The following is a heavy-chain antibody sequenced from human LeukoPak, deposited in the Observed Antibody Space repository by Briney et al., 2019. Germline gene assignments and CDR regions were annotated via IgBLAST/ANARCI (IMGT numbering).Heavy chain of an antibody. V-gene: IGHV3-13*01. CDR1: GFSFSDYD. J-gene: IGHJ4*02. D-gene: IGHD6-19*01. CDR2: IGSVSDT. Sequence: QSGGSLRLSCTVSGFSFSDYDMHWVRQGPGAGLEWVSAIGSVSDTYYADSVKGRFTIYRENDKNSLFLQMNSLTTGDTAVYYCARSGWYGRYYFDYWGQGTLVTVSS. CDR3: ARSGWYGRYYFDY.